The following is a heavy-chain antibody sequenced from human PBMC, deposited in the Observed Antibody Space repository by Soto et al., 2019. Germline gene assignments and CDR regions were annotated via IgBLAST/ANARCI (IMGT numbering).Heavy chain of an antibody. J-gene: IGHJ6*02. D-gene: IGHD3-10*01. CDR3: ARGGKSITMVRGVTIYYYGMDV. CDR1: GGSFSGYY. V-gene: IGHV4-34*01. CDR2: INHSGST. Sequence: PSETLSLTXAVYGGSFSGYYWSWIRQPPGKGLEWIGEINHSGSTNYNPSLKSRVTIPVDTSKNQFSLKLSSVTAAGTAVYYCARGGKSITMVRGVTIYYYGMDVWGQGTTVTVSS.